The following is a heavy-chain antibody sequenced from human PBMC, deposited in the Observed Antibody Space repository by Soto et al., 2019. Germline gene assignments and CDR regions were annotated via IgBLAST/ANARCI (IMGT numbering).Heavy chain of an antibody. CDR2: INHGGSI. V-gene: IGHV4-34*01. J-gene: IGHJ4*02. Sequence: PSETLSLTCAVYGGSFSGYYWSWIRQPPGKGLEWIGEINHGGSIHYNPPLKSRVTISAETSKNQFSLNLRSLTAADTALYYCARGSQWLDYWGQGALVTVSS. D-gene: IGHD6-19*01. CDR3: ARGSQWLDY. CDR1: GGSFSGYY.